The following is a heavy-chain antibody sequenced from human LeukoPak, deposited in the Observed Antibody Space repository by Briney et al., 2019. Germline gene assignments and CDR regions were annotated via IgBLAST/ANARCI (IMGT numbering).Heavy chain of an antibody. J-gene: IGHJ5*02. Sequence: SETLSLTCTVSGGSISSYYWSWIRQPPGKGLEWIGYIYYSGSTNYNPSLKSRVTISVDTSKNQFSLKLSSVTAADTAVYYCASHPIAVAGKGWFDPWGQGTLVTVSS. CDR2: IYYSGST. CDR1: GGSISSYY. CDR3: ASHPIAVAGKGWFDP. V-gene: IGHV4-59*08. D-gene: IGHD6-19*01.